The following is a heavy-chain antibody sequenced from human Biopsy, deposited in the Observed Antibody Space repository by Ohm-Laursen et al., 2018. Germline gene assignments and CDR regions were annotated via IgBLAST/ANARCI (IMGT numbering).Heavy chain of an antibody. Sequence: SDTLSLTCPVSGGSISSYYWTWIRQPPGKGLEWIGDVYYGGSTNRNPSLKSRVTILVDTSKNQFSLKLNSVTAADTAVYYCGRREVVITHDAFDTWGQGTMVTVSS. CDR3: GRREVVITHDAFDT. CDR1: GGSISSYY. J-gene: IGHJ3*02. D-gene: IGHD3-22*01. V-gene: IGHV4-59*08. CDR2: VYYGGST.